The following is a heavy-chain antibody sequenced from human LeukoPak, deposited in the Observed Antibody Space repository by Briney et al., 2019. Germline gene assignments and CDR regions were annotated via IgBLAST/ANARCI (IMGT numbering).Heavy chain of an antibody. CDR1: GFTFSSYS. CDR3: ARDNSKWDDSSGHDY. CDR2: IKQDGSKK. V-gene: IGHV3-7*01. J-gene: IGHJ4*02. Sequence: GGSLRLSCAASGFTFSSYSMTWVSQHPGKGLEWEANIKQDGSKKYYVDSVKGRFTISRDNAQNSLYLQMNGLRAEDTAVYYCARDNSKWDDSSGHDYWGQGTLVTASS. D-gene: IGHD3-22*01.